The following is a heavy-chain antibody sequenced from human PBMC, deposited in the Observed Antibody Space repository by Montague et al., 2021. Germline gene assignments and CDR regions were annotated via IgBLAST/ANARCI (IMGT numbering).Heavy chain of an antibody. V-gene: IGHV6-1*01. CDR2: YN. J-gene: IGHJ4*02. D-gene: IGHD3-10*01. CDR3: ARAGSLGNFDY. Sequence: YNDYAVSAKSRVTINPDTSKNQFSLQLNSVTPEDSAVYYCARAGSLGNFDYWGQGTLVTVSS.